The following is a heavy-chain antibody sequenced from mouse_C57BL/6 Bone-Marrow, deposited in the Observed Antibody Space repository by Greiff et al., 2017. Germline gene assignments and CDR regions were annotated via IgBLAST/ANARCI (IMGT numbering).Heavy chain of an antibody. CDR3: ARQSSSPLYAMDY. CDR2: ISSGGSYT. J-gene: IGHJ4*01. V-gene: IGHV5-6*02. Sequence: DVKLVESGGDLVKPGGSLKLSCAASGFTFSSYGMSWVRQTPDKRLEWVATISSGGSYTYYPDSVKGRFTISRDNAKNTLYLQMSSLKSEDTAMYYCARQSSSPLYAMDYWGQGTSVTVSS. D-gene: IGHD1-1*01. CDR1: GFTFSSYG.